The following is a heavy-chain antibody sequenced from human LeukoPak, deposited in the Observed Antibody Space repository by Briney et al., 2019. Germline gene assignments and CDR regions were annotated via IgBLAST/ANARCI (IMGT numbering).Heavy chain of an antibody. Sequence: PGGSLRLSCAASGFTFSSYGMHWGRQGPGKGLEWVAVISYDGSNKYYADSVKGRFTISRDKSKNTLYLQMNSLRAEDTAVYYCAKEGSYGYWDYYYYYMDVWGKGTTVTVSS. J-gene: IGHJ6*03. CDR1: GFTFSSYG. CDR3: AKEGSYGYWDYYYYYMDV. D-gene: IGHD5-18*01. V-gene: IGHV3-30*18. CDR2: ISYDGSNK.